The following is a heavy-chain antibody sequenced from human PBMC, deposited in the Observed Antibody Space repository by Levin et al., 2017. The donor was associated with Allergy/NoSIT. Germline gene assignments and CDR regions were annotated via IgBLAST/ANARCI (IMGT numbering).Heavy chain of an antibody. CDR3: TTYSSSWYYFDY. CDR2: IKSSTDGGTT. Sequence: GGSLRLSCAASGITFSNAWMSWARQAPGKWLEWVGRIKSSTDGGTTEYAAPVKGRFSISRDDSKNTLYLQMNSLKTEDTAVYFCTTYSSSWYYFDYWGQGTLVTVSS. J-gene: IGHJ4*02. D-gene: IGHD6-13*01. V-gene: IGHV3-15*01. CDR1: GITFSNAW.